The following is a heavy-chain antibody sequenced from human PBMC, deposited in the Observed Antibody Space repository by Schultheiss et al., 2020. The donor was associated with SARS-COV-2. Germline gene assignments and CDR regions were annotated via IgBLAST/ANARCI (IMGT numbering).Heavy chain of an antibody. CDR2: FDPEDGET. V-gene: IGHV1-24*01. CDR1: GYTLTELS. D-gene: IGHD3-22*01. Sequence: ASVKVSCKVSGYTLTELSMHWVRQAPGKGLEWMGGFDPEDGETIYAQKFQGRVTMTGDTSTSTVYMELSSLRSEDTAVYYCATGPYYYDSSQPRRDWFDPWGQGTLVTVSS. J-gene: IGHJ5*02. CDR3: ATGPYYYDSSQPRRDWFDP.